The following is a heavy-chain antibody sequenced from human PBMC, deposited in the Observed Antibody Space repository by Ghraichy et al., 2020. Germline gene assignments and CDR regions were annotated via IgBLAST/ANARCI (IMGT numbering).Heavy chain of an antibody. J-gene: IGHJ6*03. CDR2: TSDSGST. CDR1: GVSIRDSCW. CDR3: ARVNWGSYHMDV. V-gene: IGHV4-4*02. Sequence: SETLSLTCGVSGVSIRDSCWWTWVRQTPGKGLEWIGETSDSGSTNFSPSLESRISMPVDQSKNQFSLKLTSVTAADTAVYYCARVNWGSYHMDVWGEGTTVTVSS. D-gene: IGHD3-16*01.